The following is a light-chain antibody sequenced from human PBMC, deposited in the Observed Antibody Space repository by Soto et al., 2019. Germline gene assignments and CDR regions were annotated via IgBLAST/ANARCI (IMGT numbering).Light chain of an antibody. CDR3: SSYTSSSTLEVI. J-gene: IGLJ2*01. Sequence: QSALTQPASVSGSPGQSITISCTGTSSDVGDYTYVSWYQQHPGEAPKLMIYEVSNRPSGVSDRFSGSKSGNTASLTISGLQAEDEADYYCSSYTSSSTLEVIFGGGTKLTVL. V-gene: IGLV2-14*01. CDR2: EVS. CDR1: SSDVGDYTY.